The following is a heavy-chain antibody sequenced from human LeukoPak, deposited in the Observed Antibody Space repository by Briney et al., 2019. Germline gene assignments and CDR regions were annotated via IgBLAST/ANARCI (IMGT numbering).Heavy chain of an antibody. CDR1: GFTFSSYA. V-gene: IGHV3-23*01. CDR3: ARTPLRFLEWLSFDY. Sequence: GGSLRLSCAASGFTFSSYAMSWVRQAPGKGLEWVSAISGSGGSTYYADSVKGRFTISRDNSKNTLYLQMNSLRAEDTAVYYCARTPLRFLEWLSFDYWGQGTLVTVSS. D-gene: IGHD3-3*01. CDR2: ISGSGGST. J-gene: IGHJ4*02.